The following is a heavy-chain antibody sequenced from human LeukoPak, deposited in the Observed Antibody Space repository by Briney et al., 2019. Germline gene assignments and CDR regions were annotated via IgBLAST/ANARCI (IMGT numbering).Heavy chain of an antibody. D-gene: IGHD3-22*01. CDR1: GGSIRSYY. Sequence: PSETLSLTCTVSGGSIRSYYWSWIRQPPGKGLEWIGYIYYSGSTNYNPSLKSRVTISVDTSKNQFSLKLSSVTAADTAVYYCARGYYDSSGYYYFGYWGQGTLVTVSS. CDR3: ARGYYDSSGYYYFGY. J-gene: IGHJ4*02. V-gene: IGHV4-59*01. CDR2: IYYSGST.